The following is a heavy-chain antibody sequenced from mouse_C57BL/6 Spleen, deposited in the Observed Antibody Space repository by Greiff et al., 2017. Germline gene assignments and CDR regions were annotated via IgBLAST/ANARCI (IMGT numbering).Heavy chain of an antibody. V-gene: IGHV1-54*01. CDR1: GYAFTNYL. J-gene: IGHJ4*01. D-gene: IGHD2-2*01. CDR3: ARSEYGYSYYYAMDY. CDR2: IYPGSGGT. Sequence: QVQLQQSGAELVRPGTSVKVSCKASGYAFTNYLIEWVKQRPGQGLEWIGVIYPGSGGTNYNEKFKGKATLTADKSSSTAYMQLSSLTSADSAVYFCARSEYGYSYYYAMDYWGQGTSVTVSS.